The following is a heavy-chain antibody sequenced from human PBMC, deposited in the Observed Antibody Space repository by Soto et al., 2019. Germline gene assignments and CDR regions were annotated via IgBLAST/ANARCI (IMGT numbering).Heavy chain of an antibody. Sequence: EVQLVESGGGLVQPGGSLRLSCAASGSTFSSYWMSWVRQAPGKGLEWVANIKQDGSEKYYVDSVKGRFTISGDNAKNSLYLQMNSLRAEDTAVYYCARDGYYGHYYGMDVWGQGTTVTVSS. CDR2: IKQDGSEK. CDR3: ARDGYYGHYYGMDV. J-gene: IGHJ6*02. D-gene: IGHD3-10*01. CDR1: GSTFSSYW. V-gene: IGHV3-7*01.